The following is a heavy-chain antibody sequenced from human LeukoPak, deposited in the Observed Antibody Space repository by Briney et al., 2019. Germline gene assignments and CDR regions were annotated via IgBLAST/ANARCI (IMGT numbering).Heavy chain of an antibody. Sequence: SETLSLTCAVSGYSISSGYYWGWIRQPPGKGLEWIGEINHSGSTNYNPSLKSRVTISVDTSKNQFSLKLSSVTAADTAVYYCARGLVLLWFGEPRTDMDVWGKGTTVTVSS. CDR3: ARGLVLLWFGEPRTDMDV. D-gene: IGHD3-10*01. CDR2: INHSGST. CDR1: GYSISSGYY. V-gene: IGHV4-38-2*01. J-gene: IGHJ6*03.